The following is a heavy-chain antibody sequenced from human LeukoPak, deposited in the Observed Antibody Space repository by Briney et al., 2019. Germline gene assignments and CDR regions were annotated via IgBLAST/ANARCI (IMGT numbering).Heavy chain of an antibody. CDR3: ASRTQYCSGGSCSDY. V-gene: IGHV3-11*01. Sequence: IXXAXXXGLEWXXXXSSSGSTIYYADSVKGRFTISRDNAKNSLYLQMNSLRAEDTAVYYCASRTQYCSGGSCSDYWGQGTLVTVSS. J-gene: IGHJ4*02. D-gene: IGHD2-15*01. CDR2: XSSSGSTI.